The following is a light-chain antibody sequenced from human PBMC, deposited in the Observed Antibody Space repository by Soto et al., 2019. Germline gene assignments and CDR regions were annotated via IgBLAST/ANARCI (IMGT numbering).Light chain of an antibody. J-gene: IGKJ1*01. CDR3: QQYGSSPWT. V-gene: IGKV3-20*01. CDR2: GAS. CDR1: QSVSSSF. Sequence: EIVLTQSPGTLSLSPGERATLSCRASQSVSSSFLAWYQQKPGQAPRLLIYGASIRATGIPDRFSGSGSGTDFTLIISRVEPEDFAVYYCQQYGSSPWTFGQGTKVEIK.